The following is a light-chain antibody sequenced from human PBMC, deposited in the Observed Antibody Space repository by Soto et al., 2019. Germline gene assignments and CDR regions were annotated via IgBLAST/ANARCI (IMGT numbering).Light chain of an antibody. Sequence: ESVLTQSPGTLSLSPGERATLSCRASQSVSSSSLAWYQQKPGQAPRLLIFGSSSRATGIPDRFSGSGSGTDFTLTISRLEPEDFEVYYCQQYVSSHRKFGKGTKV. J-gene: IGKJ1*01. CDR2: GSS. CDR1: QSVSSSS. V-gene: IGKV3-20*01. CDR3: QQYVSSHRK.